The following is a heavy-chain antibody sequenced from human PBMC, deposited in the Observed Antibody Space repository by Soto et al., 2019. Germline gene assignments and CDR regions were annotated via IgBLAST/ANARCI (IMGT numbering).Heavy chain of an antibody. J-gene: IGHJ4*02. CDR3: ARRRYDTSGYYPFDY. Sequence: SETLSLTCTVSGGSISSGGYYWSWIRQHPGKGLEWIGYIYYSGSTYYNPSLKSRVTISVDTSKNQFSLKLSSVTAADTAVYYCARRRYDTSGYYPFDYWGEGTLVTVSS. CDR1: GGSISSGGYY. V-gene: IGHV4-31*03. D-gene: IGHD3-22*01. CDR2: IYYSGST.